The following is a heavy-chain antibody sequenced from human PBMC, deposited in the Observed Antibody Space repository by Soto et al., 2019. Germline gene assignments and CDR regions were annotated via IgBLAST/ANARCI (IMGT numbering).Heavy chain of an antibody. J-gene: IGHJ4*02. CDR3: ARLGGSFAVPHFDY. Sequence: WTWIRQPPGKGLEWMGNIYYIGTTPNYNPSLKSRVTLSVDTSKNQFSLKLSSVTAADTAVYYCARLGGSFAVPHFDYWGQGTLVTVSS. CDR2: IYYIGTT. V-gene: IGHV4-59*08. D-gene: IGHD1-26*01.